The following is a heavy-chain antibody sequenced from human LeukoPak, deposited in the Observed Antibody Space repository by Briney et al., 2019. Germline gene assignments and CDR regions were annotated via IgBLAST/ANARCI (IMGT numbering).Heavy chain of an antibody. D-gene: IGHD3-10*01. CDR1: GGSFSGYY. V-gene: IGHV4-34*01. CDR2: INHSGST. J-gene: IGHJ5*02. Sequence: SETLSLTCAVYGGSFSGYYWSWIRQPPGKGLEWIGEINHSGSTNYNSSLKSRVAISVDTSKDQFSLKVTSVTAADTAVYYCARELTMVRDPNWFDPWGQGTLVTVSS. CDR3: ARELTMVRDPNWFDP.